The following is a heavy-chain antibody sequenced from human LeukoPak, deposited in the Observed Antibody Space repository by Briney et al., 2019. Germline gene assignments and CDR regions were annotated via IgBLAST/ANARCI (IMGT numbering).Heavy chain of an antibody. CDR1: GFTFSNFG. D-gene: IGHD3-10*01. V-gene: IGHV3-30*03. CDR2: ISYYGSNK. Sequence: GGSLRLSCAASGFTFSNFGMHWVRQAPGKGLDWVAVISYYGSNKYYVDSVKGRFTISRDNSENTLYLQMHSLSAEDTAVFYCAREGRSYSLDYWGQGTLVTVSS. J-gene: IGHJ4*02. CDR3: AREGRSYSLDY.